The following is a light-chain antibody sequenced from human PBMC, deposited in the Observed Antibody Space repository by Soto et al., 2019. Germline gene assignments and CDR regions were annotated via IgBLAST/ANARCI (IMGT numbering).Light chain of an antibody. V-gene: IGKV4-1*01. CDR3: QQYYSTPFT. CDR2: WAS. Sequence: DLVMTPSPDSLAVSLGERATINCKSSQSVLYSSNNKNYLAWYQQKPGQPPKLLIYWASTRESGVPDRFSGSGSGTDFTLTISSLQAEDVAVYYCQQYYSTPFTFGGGTKVDIK. J-gene: IGKJ4*01. CDR1: QSVLYSSNNKNY.